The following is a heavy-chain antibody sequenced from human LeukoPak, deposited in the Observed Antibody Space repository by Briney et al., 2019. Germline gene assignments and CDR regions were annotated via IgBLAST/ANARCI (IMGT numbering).Heavy chain of an antibody. D-gene: IGHD4-17*01. J-gene: IGHJ4*02. CDR3: ARDLYGDYAVDY. CDR1: GFTFSSYG. Sequence: PGRSLRLSCAASGFTFSSYGMHWVRQAPGKGLEWVAVVSFDGDNKYYADSVKDRFTISRDNSQNTLYLQMNGLRAEDTAVYYCARDLYGDYAVDYWGQGTLVTVSS. CDR2: VSFDGDNK. V-gene: IGHV3-30*03.